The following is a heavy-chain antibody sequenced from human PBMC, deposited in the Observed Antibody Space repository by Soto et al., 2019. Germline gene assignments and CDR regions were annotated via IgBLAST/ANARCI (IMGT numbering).Heavy chain of an antibody. V-gene: IGHV3-21*01. CDR1: GFTFSSYS. CDR3: ARDGDTAMAPFDY. Sequence: PGXSLRLSCAASGFTFSSYSMNWVLQAPGKGLEWVSSISSSSSYIYYADSVKGRFTISRDNAKNSLYLQMNSLRAEDTAVYYCARDGDTAMAPFDYWGQGTLVTVSS. CDR2: ISSSSSYI. D-gene: IGHD5-18*01. J-gene: IGHJ4*02.